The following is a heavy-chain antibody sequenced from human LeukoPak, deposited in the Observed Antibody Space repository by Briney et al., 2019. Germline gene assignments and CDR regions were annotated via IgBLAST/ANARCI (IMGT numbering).Heavy chain of an antibody. D-gene: IGHD5-24*01. Sequence: AGGSLRPSCAASGFTFSSYAMHWVRQAPGKGLEWVAVISYDGSNKYYADSVKGRFTISRDNSKNTLYLQMNSLRAEDTAVYYCAKASSGRWLQVDYWGQGTLVTVSS. CDR2: ISYDGSNK. CDR1: GFTFSSYA. CDR3: AKASSGRWLQVDY. J-gene: IGHJ4*02. V-gene: IGHV3-30-3*02.